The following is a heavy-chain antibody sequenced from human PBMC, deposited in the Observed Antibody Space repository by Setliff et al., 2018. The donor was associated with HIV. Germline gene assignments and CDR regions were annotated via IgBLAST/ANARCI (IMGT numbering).Heavy chain of an antibody. Sequence: GGSLRLSCVASGFTFNSYWMYWVRQAPGKGLVCVSRVNNDGTDPIYADSVKGRFTISRDNAKGTVYLQMGSLSADDTAVYYCARGGFNHAFDIWGQGTMVTVSS. V-gene: IGHV3-74*01. CDR2: VNNDGTDP. D-gene: IGHD2-15*01. CDR1: GFTFNSYW. J-gene: IGHJ3*02. CDR3: ARGGFNHAFDI.